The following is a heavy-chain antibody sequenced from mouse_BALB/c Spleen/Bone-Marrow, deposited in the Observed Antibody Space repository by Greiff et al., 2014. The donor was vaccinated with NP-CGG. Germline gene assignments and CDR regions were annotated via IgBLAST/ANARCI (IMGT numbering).Heavy chain of an antibody. Sequence: VQLQQSGPELVKPGASVKISCKASGYSFAGYYMHWVKQSHGNSLDWIGYIYPYNGVSSYNQKFKGKATLTVDKSSSTAYMELRSLTSDDSAVYYCESRGEYFDVWGAGTTVTVSS. J-gene: IGHJ1*01. V-gene: IGHV1-31*01. CDR2: IYPYNGVS. CDR1: GYSFAGYY. CDR3: ESRGEYFDV.